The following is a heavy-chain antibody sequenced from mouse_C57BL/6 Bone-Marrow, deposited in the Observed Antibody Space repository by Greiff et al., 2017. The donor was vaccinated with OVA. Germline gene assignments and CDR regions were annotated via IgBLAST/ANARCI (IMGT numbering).Heavy chain of an antibody. V-gene: IGHV1-82*01. Sequence: QVQLKQSGPELVKPGASVKISCKASGYAFSSSWMNWVKQRPGKGLEWIGRIYPGDGDTNYNGKFKGKATLTADKSSSTAYMQLSSLTSEDSAVYFCARLGKGDAMDYWGQGTSGTVSS. CDR3: ARLGKGDAMDY. J-gene: IGHJ4*01. CDR2: IYPGDGDT. D-gene: IGHD1-3*01. CDR1: GYAFSSSW.